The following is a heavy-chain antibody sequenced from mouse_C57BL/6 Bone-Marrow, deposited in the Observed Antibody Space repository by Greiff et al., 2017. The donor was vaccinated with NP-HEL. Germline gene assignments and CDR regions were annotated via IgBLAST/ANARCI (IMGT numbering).Heavy chain of an antibody. Sequence: LQESGAELVKPGASVKLSCKASGYTFTEYTIHWVKQRSGQGLEWIGWFYPGSGSIKYNAKFKDKATLTADKSSSTVYLELSRLTSEDYAVYFYARHEEGNYYDYWGKGTTLTVSS. V-gene: IGHV1-62-2*01. CDR3: ARHEEGNYYDY. CDR2: FYPGSGSI. CDR1: GYTFTEYT. J-gene: IGHJ2*01. D-gene: IGHD2-14*01.